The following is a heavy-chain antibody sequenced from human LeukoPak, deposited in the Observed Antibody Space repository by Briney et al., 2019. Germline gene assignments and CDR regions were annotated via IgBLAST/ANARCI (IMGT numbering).Heavy chain of an antibody. J-gene: IGHJ6*03. V-gene: IGHV5-51*01. CDR1: GYSITSYL. CDR3: ARLIVGATSYYYYYMDV. Sequence: PGASLKISCKGSGYSITSYLIGWLRQMPGKRLGWRGIIYPGDSDTRYSPSFQGQVTISADKSISTAYLQWSSLKASDTAMYYCARLIVGATSYYYYYMDVWGKGTTVTVSS. D-gene: IGHD1-26*01. CDR2: IYPGDSDT.